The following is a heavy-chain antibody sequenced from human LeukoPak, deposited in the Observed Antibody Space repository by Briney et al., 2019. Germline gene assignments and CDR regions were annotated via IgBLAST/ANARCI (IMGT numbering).Heavy chain of an antibody. Sequence: GGSLRLSCAASGFTFSNAWTTWVRQAPGKGVEWVGRIKSKSVGGIIEYATPVKGRFTISRDDSRDTVYLQMNSLTSEDTAMYYCTTERIWGQGTQVTVSS. J-gene: IGHJ4*02. CDR1: GFTFSNAW. CDR2: IKSKSVGGII. V-gene: IGHV3-15*01. CDR3: TTERI.